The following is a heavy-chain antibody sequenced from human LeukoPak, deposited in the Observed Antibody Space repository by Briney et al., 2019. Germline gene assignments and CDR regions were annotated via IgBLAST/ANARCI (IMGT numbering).Heavy chain of an antibody. Sequence: SETLSLTCTVSGGSISSSSYYWGWIRQPPGKGLEWIGSIYYSGRTYYNPSLKSRVTISVDTSKNQFSLKLSSVTAADTAVYYCARLGVRGVTDYWGQGTLVTVSS. D-gene: IGHD3-10*01. CDR3: ARLGVRGVTDY. CDR2: IYYSGRT. J-gene: IGHJ4*02. V-gene: IGHV4-39*01. CDR1: GGSISSSSYY.